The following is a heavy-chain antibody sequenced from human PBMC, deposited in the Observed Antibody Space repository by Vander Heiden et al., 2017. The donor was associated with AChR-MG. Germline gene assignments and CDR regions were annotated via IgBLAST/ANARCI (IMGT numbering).Heavy chain of an antibody. CDR3: ARDRGEYSGYDFRGNYYYGMDV. CDR1: GGPFSSYA. V-gene: IGHV1-69*01. CDR2: IIPIFGTA. Sequence: QVQLVQSGAEVKKPGSSVKVSCKASGGPFSSYAISWVRQAPGQGLEWMGGIIPIFGTANYAQKFQGRVTITADESTSTAYMELSSLRSEDTAVYYCARDRGEYSGYDFRGNYYYGMDVWGQGTTVTVSS. J-gene: IGHJ6*02. D-gene: IGHD5-12*01.